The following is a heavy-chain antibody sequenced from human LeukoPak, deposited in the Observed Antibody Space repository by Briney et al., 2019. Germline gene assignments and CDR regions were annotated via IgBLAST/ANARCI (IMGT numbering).Heavy chain of an antibody. Sequence: GASVKVSCKASGHTFTSYGISWVRQAPGQGLEWMGWISAYNGNTNYAQKLQGRVTMTTDTSTSTAYMELRSLRSDDTAVYYCATAVSGCGGSCYYYGMDVWGQGTTVTVSS. CDR2: ISAYNGNT. J-gene: IGHJ6*02. CDR1: GHTFTSYG. V-gene: IGHV1-18*01. D-gene: IGHD2-15*01. CDR3: ATAVSGCGGSCYYYGMDV.